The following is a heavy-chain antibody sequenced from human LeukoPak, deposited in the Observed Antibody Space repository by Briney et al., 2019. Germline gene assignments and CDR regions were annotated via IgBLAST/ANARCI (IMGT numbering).Heavy chain of an antibody. Sequence: GGSLRLSCAASGFTFSSYAIRWVRRAPGKGLEYASGISYDGTGTYYANSVKGRFTISRDNSRNTLYLQMGSLRAEDMAVYYCARVGASGWFAYWGQGTLVTVSS. D-gene: IGHD6-19*01. CDR3: ARVGASGWFAY. J-gene: IGHJ5*01. CDR1: GFTFSSYA. V-gene: IGHV3-64*01. CDR2: ISYDGTGT.